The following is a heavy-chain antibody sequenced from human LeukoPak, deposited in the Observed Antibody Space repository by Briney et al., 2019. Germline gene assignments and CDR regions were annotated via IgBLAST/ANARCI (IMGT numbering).Heavy chain of an antibody. CDR2: IIPIFGTA. J-gene: IGHJ4*02. CDR1: GGTFSSYA. Sequence: SVKVSCKASGGTFSSYAISWVRQAPGQGLEWMGGIIPIFGTANYAQKFQGRVTITADESTGTAYMELSSLRSEDTAVYYCARYGNYGSGSYFSHWGQGTLVTVSS. D-gene: IGHD3-10*01. CDR3: ARYGNYGSGSYFSH. V-gene: IGHV1-69*13.